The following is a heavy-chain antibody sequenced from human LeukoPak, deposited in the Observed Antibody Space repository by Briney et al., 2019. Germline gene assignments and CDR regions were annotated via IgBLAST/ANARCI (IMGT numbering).Heavy chain of an antibody. V-gene: IGHV4-59*01. CDR3: ARLQRITMAGPDYWYFDL. CDR1: GDSINN. D-gene: IGHD3-10*01. J-gene: IGHJ2*01. Sequence: PSETLSLTCTVSGDSINNWSWIRQPPETGLEWIGYIYYSGTTSYNPSLKGRVTISVDTSKTQFSLKMNSVTAADTAVYYCARLQRITMAGPDYWYFDLWGRGTLVSVSS. CDR2: IYYSGTT.